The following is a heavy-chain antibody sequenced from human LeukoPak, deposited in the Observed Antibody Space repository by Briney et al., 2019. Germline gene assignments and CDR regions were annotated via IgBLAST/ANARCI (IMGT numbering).Heavy chain of an antibody. J-gene: IGHJ4*02. CDR3: ARDRGELYGGGTNFDH. CDR1: GFTFSRFG. V-gene: IGHV3-33*01. CDR2: IWYDGSNK. D-gene: IGHD1-14*01. Sequence: PGGSLRLSCAVSGFTFSRFGMHWVRQAPGKGLEWVAGIWYDGSNKYYPDSVKGRFTISRDNSKNTLSLQMNSLRAEDTAVYYCARDRGELYGGGTNFDHWGQGTLVTVSS.